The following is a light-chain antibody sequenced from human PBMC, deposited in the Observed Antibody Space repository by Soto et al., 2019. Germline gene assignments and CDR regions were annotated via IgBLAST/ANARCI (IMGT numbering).Light chain of an antibody. V-gene: IGLV2-14*01. CDR1: SSDVGGYNY. CDR3: NSYTSKSTGV. CDR2: DVS. Sequence: QSALTQPASVSGSPGQSITISCTGTSSDVGGYNYVSWYQQHPGKAPKLIIYDVSNRPSGVSNRVSGSKSGNTASLTISGLQAEDEADYYCNSYTSKSTGVFGTGTKLTVL. J-gene: IGLJ1*01.